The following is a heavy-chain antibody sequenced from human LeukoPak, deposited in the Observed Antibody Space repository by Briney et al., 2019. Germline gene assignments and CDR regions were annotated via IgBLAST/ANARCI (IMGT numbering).Heavy chain of an antibody. J-gene: IGHJ4*02. D-gene: IGHD2-15*01. CDR1: GFTFSSYA. V-gene: IGHV3-23*01. CDR3: AKDREGIGSYYVY. Sequence: GSLRLSCAASGFTFSSYAMSWVRQAPGKALEWVSAISGSGGSTYYADSVKGRFTISRDNSKNTLYLQMNSLRAEDTAVYYCAKDREGIGSYYVYWGQGTLVTVSS. CDR2: ISGSGGST.